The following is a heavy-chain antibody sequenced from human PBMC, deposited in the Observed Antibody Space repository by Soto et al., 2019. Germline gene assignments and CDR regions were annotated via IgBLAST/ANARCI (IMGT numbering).Heavy chain of an antibody. J-gene: IGHJ6*03. CDR1: GYTFTNYG. CDR2: ISTYNGNT. V-gene: IGHV1-18*01. Sequence: QVQLVQSGAEVKQPGASVKVSCKASGYTFTNYGFTWVRQAPGQGLEWLGWISTYNGNTKYAQKVQGRLTMTTDTSTSTANMELTSLRSDDTALYYCAMTTVTASYYYMDVWGKGSTVTVSS. CDR3: AMTTVTASYYYMDV. D-gene: IGHD4-17*01.